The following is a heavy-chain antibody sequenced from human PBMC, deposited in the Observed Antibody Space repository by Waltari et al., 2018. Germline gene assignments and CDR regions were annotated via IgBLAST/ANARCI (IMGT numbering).Heavy chain of an antibody. CDR1: GFTFDDYA. V-gene: IGHV3-43D*04. CDR2: IRWDGGST. D-gene: IGHD6-19*01. CDR3: AKGAVARPNYYYGMDV. Sequence: EVQLVESGGVVVQPGGSLRLSCAASGFTFDDYAMHWVRQAPGMGREWVALIRWDGGSTYDADALHGRFTISRDNSKNSLYLQMNSLRAEDTALYYCAKGAVARPNYYYGMDVWGQGTTVTVSS. J-gene: IGHJ6*02.